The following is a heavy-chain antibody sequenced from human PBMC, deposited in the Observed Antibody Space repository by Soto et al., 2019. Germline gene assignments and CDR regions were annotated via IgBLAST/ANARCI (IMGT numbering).Heavy chain of an antibody. CDR1: GFTFSTYA. Sequence: GGSLRLSCAASGFTFSTYALSWVRQAPGKGLEWVSAISANGQGIYYADSVRGRFTISRDNSKNTIFLHMDSLRAEDTAVYYCAKDRNYPRDQFHYWGQGTLVTV. CDR2: ISANGQGI. D-gene: IGHD1-7*01. V-gene: IGHV3-23*01. J-gene: IGHJ4*02. CDR3: AKDRNYPRDQFHY.